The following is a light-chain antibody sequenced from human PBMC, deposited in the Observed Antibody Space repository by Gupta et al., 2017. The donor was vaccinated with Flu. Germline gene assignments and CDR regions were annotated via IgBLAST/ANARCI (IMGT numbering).Light chain of an antibody. CDR2: GTS. CDR1: QSISSY. J-gene: IGKJ2*01. Sequence: DIQMTQSPSSLSASVGDRVTITCRASQSISSYLNWYQQKPGKAPKLLIYGTSNLQSGVPSRFSGSGYGTDFTLTISSVQPEDFATFYCQQSFNTPQDTFGQGTKLEIK. CDR3: QQSFNTPQDT. V-gene: IGKV1-39*01.